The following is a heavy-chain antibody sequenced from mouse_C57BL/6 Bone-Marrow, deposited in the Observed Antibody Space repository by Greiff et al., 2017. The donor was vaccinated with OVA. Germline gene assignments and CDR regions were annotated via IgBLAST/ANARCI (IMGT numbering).Heavy chain of an antibody. J-gene: IGHJ3*01. Sequence: VQLQQSGPELVKPGASVKISCKASGFSFTGYYMNWVKQSPEKSLEWIGEINPSTGGTTYNQKFKAQATLTVDKSSSTAYMHLKSLTSEVSAVYYCAIGGTSPFAYWGQGTLVTVSA. CDR3: AIGGTSPFAY. CDR2: INPSTGGT. CDR1: GFSFTGYY. V-gene: IGHV1-42*01. D-gene: IGHD4-1*01.